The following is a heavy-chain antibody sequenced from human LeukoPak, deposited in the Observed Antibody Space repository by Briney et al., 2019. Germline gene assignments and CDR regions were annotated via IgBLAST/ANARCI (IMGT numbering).Heavy chain of an antibody. CDR1: GGSISSSSYY. J-gene: IGHJ4*02. CDR3: AGVEVMAGSHYFDY. Sequence: SETLSLTCTVSGGSISSSSYYWGWIRQPPGKGLEWIGSIYYSGSTYYNPSLKSRVTISVDTSKNQFSLKLSSVTAADTAVYYCAGVEVMAGSHYFDYWGQGTLVTVSS. CDR2: IYYSGST. D-gene: IGHD6-19*01. V-gene: IGHV4-39*07.